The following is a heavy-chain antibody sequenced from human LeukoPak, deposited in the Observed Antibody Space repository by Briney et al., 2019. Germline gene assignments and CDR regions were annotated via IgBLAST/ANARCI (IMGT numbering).Heavy chain of an antibody. CDR3: ARVRYSSSWYYFDY. J-gene: IGHJ4*02. CDR1: GFTFSSYG. Sequence: PGGSLRLSCAASGFTFSSYGMSWVRQAPGKGLEWVSAISGSGGSTYYADSVKGRFTISRDNSKNTLYLQMNSLRAGDTAVYYCARVRYSSSWYYFDYWGQGTLVTVSS. D-gene: IGHD6-13*01. V-gene: IGHV3-23*01. CDR2: ISGSGGST.